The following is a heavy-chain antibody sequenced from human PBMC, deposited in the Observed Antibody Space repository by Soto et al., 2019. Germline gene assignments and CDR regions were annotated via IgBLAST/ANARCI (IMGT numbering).Heavy chain of an antibody. Sequence: PGGSLRLSWAASGSTFSSYGMHWVRQAQDEGLEWVAVISYDGSNKYYADSVKGRFTICRDNSKNTLYLQMNSLRAEDTAVNYCAKVRGSVPPSDYWGKGTLVTSPQ. CDR2: ISYDGSNK. V-gene: IGHV3-30*18. CDR1: GSTFSSYG. D-gene: IGHD5-12*01. J-gene: IGHJ4*02. CDR3: AKVRGSVPPSDY.